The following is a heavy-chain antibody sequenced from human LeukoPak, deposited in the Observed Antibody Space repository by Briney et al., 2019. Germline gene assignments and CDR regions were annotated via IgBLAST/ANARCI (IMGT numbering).Heavy chain of an antibody. J-gene: IGHJ4*02. CDR1: GGTFSSYA. V-gene: IGHV1-69*13. CDR2: IIPIFGTA. D-gene: IGHD3-22*01. Sequence: SVKVSCKASGGTFSSYAISWVRQAPGQGLEWMGGIIPIFGTANYAQKFQGRVTITADESTSTAYMELSSLRSEDTAVYYCARVGYDSSGYSFVSARGQAALVTVSS. CDR3: ARVGYDSSGYSFVSA.